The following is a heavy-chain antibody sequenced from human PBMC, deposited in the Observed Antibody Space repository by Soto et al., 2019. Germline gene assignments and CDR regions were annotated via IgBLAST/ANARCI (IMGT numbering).Heavy chain of an antibody. D-gene: IGHD3-9*01. Sequence: SETLSLTCTVSGGSITTSSPLWGWIRQPPGKGLEWIASMSNRGTPNYNPSLRVRVTISADTSKNQFSLMLSSVTAAVTAVYYFARLPPYDILTTPSTANYYYGMDVWGQGTTVTVS. CDR1: GGSITTSSPL. V-gene: IGHV4-39*07. CDR2: MSNRGTP. CDR3: ARLPPYDILTTPSTANYYYGMDV. J-gene: IGHJ6*02.